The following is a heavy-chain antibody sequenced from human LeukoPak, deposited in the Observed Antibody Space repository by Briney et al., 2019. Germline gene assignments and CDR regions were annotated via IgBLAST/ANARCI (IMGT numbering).Heavy chain of an antibody. Sequence: SETLSLTCTVSGGSLSSSYWSWIRQPPGKGLEWIGYVYYSGRTNYNPSLKSRVTISVDTSKNQFSLKLSSVTAADTAVYYCARSELLWFGGVNSGFDYWGQGTLVTVSS. CDR1: GGSLSSSY. J-gene: IGHJ4*02. D-gene: IGHD3-10*01. CDR3: ARSELLWFGGVNSGFDY. CDR2: VYYSGRT. V-gene: IGHV4-59*01.